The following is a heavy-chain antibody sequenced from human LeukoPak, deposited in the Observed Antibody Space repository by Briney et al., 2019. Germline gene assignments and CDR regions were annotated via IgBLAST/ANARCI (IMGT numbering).Heavy chain of an antibody. Sequence: PGGSLRLSCAASGFSFDDYAMHWVRQAPGKGLEWVSLISWDGGNTYYADSVKGRFTISRVNSKNSLHLQMNSLRPEDSAFYYCVKDIGPTHISTGYFHLWGRGTLVTVSS. D-gene: IGHD2-21*01. CDR3: VKDIGPTHISTGYFHL. CDR2: ISWDGGNT. J-gene: IGHJ2*01. V-gene: IGHV3-43D*03. CDR1: GFSFDDYA.